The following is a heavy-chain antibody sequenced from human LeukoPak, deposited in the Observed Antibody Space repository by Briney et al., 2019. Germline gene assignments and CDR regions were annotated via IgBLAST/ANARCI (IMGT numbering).Heavy chain of an antibody. CDR2: IYTCGTT. D-gene: IGHD3-10*01. J-gene: IGHJ3*02. CDR3: ARGPVVWYGELAYALDI. CDR1: GFTVSSNY. V-gene: IGHV3-53*01. Sequence: GGSLRLSCAASGFTVSSNYMSWFRQAPGKGLELPSVIYTCGTTYYSYSVKGRFTISRDNSKNTPYLQMNSLRAEDTAVYYCARGPVVWYGELAYALDIWGQGTTVTVPS.